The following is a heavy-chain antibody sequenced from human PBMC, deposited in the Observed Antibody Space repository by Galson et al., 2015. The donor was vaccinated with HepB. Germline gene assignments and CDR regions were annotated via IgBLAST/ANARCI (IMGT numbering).Heavy chain of an antibody. V-gene: IGHV1-18*04. J-gene: IGHJ4*02. CDR2: ISAYNGNT. Sequence: SVKVSCKASGYTFTSYGISWVRQAPGQGLEWMGWISAYNGNTNYAQKLQGRVTMTTDTSTSTAYMELRSLRSDDSAVYYCARVCSGGSCYGALDYWGQGTLVTVSS. CDR3: ARVCSGGSCYGALDY. CDR1: GYTFTSYG. D-gene: IGHD2-15*01.